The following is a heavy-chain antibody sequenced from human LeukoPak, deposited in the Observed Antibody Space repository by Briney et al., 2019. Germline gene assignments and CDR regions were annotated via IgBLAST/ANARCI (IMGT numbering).Heavy chain of an antibody. CDR2: ISSSSSYI. CDR3: AKGGYSYDSSGHNYFEY. D-gene: IGHD3-22*01. Sequence: PGGSLRLSCEASGFTFSRYSMTWVRQAPGKGLEWVSSISSSSSYIYYADSVKGRFTISRDNAKNTLYLQMNSLGADDTAVYYCAKGGYSYDSSGHNYFEYWGQGTLVTVSS. CDR1: GFTFSRYS. V-gene: IGHV3-21*01. J-gene: IGHJ4*02.